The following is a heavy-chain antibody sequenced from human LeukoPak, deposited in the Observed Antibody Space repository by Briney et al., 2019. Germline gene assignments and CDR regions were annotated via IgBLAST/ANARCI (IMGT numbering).Heavy chain of an antibody. CDR3: ARAASSWYRDAFDI. Sequence: ASVKVSCKASGYTFTDYYMHWVRQAPGQGLEWMGWINPNSGGTNYAQKFQGRVTMTRDTSISTAYMELSRLRSDDTAVYYCARAASSWYRDAFDIWGQGTMVTVSS. J-gene: IGHJ3*02. V-gene: IGHV1-2*02. CDR1: GYTFTDYY. D-gene: IGHD6-13*01. CDR2: INPNSGGT.